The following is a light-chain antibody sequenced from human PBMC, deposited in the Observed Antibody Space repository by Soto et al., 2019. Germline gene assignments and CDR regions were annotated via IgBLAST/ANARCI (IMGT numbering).Light chain of an antibody. CDR2: DVS. J-gene: IGLJ1*01. CDR3: SSYTNTGTLYV. V-gene: IGLV2-11*01. CDR1: SSDVGGYNY. Sequence: QSALTQPRSVSGSPGQSVTISCTGTSSDVGGYNYVSWYQQHPGKAPKLMIYDVSERPSGVSNRFSGSKSGNTASLSISGLQAEDEADYYCSSYTNTGTLYVLGTGTKVTVL.